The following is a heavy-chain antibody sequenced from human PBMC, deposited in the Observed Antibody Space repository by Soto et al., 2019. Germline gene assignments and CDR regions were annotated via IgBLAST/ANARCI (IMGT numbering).Heavy chain of an antibody. D-gene: IGHD2-2*01. V-gene: IGHV3-30*18. CDR3: AKDRVIQLLPIWPDP. CDR1: GFSFSKYG. Sequence: GGSRRRSWAAAGFSFSKYGMHWVRQAPGKGLEWVASVSSDGSNKYYADSVKGRFTISRDNSKSTLYLQVDSLRGDDTAVYYCAKDRVIQLLPIWPDPWGQGTLVTVSS. J-gene: IGHJ5*02. CDR2: VSSDGSNK.